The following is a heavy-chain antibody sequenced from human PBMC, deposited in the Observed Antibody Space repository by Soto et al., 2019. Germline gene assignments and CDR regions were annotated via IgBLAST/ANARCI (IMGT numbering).Heavy chain of an antibody. CDR3: AKGEADYYYYMDV. CDR1: GFRFSNYA. J-gene: IGHJ6*03. V-gene: IGHV3-23*01. CDR2: ISGRGSSP. Sequence: EVQLLESGGTLEQPGGSLRLSCTASGFRFSNYAMSWVRQAPGKGLEWVSGISGRGSSPYYADSVKGRFTISRDNSKTTLYLQMNSLRAEDTAVYYCAKGEADYYYYMDVWGKGTTVTVSS. D-gene: IGHD6-13*01.